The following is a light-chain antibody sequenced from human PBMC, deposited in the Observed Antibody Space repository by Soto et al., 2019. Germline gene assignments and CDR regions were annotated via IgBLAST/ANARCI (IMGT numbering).Light chain of an antibody. V-gene: IGKV3-15*01. CDR3: QPYKNGWT. Sequence: MTQSPATLSVSTGERATLSCRASQSLVGSLAWYQEKPCQAPSLLIYGASTRVTGIPARFSGSGSRKEFPITSSSLPSEYLAVYYCQPYKNGWTFGQGTKVDI. J-gene: IGKJ1*01. CDR1: QSLVGS. CDR2: GAS.